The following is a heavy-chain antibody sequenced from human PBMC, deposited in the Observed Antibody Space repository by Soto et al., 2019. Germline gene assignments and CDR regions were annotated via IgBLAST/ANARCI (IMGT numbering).Heavy chain of an antibody. V-gene: IGHV2-5*02. Sequence: QITLEESGPTLVIPTQTLMLTCTFSGFSLSASGVGVGWTRQPPGKTLEWLAVIYWDDDKSYSPSLRNRLTITKDTSKNQVGLTLTNMDPVDTATDYGVHSRGGRGSPFDYWGQGTLVTVSS. CDR3: VHSRGGRGSPFDY. J-gene: IGHJ4*02. D-gene: IGHD3-10*01. CDR1: GFSLSASGVG. CDR2: IYWDDDK.